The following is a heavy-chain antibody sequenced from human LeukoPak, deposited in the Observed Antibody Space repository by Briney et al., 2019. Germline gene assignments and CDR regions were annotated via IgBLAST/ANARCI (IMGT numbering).Heavy chain of an antibody. Sequence: PGGSLRLSCAASEFTVSSNYMSWVRQAPGKGLERVSVIHGAGSTYYADSVKGRFNISRDSSKNTLYLQMNSLRVEDTAVYYCAIHSSGWYIYYYGMDVWGQGTTVTVSS. CDR3: AIHSSGWYIYYYGMDV. CDR1: EFTVSSNY. J-gene: IGHJ6*02. V-gene: IGHV3-53*01. CDR2: IHGAGST. D-gene: IGHD6-19*01.